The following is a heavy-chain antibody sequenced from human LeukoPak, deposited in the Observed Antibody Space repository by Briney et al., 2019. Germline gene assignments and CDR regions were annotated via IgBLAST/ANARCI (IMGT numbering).Heavy chain of an antibody. CDR1: GFTFDDYA. D-gene: IGHD6-13*01. CDR2: ISWNSGSI. V-gene: IGHV3-9*01. Sequence: HPGGSLRLSCAASGFTFDDYAMHWVRQAPGKGLEWVSGISWNSGSIGYADSVKGRFTISRDNAKNSLYLQMNSLRAEDTALYYCAKRYSSSWFQYYFDYWGQGTLVTVSS. CDR3: AKRYSSSWFQYYFDY. J-gene: IGHJ4*02.